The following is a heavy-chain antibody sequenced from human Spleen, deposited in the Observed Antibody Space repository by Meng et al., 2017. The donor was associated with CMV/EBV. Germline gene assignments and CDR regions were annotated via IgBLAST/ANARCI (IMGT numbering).Heavy chain of an antibody. CDR2: IKQDGSEK. V-gene: IGHV3-7*01. Sequence: GGSLRLSCAASGFTFTNYWMNWVRQAPGKGLEWVASIKQDGSEKYYVDSVKGRFTVSRDNALNSLYLQMNSLRAEDTAVYYCARSGSSWYVSPENWYFDLWGRGTLVTVSS. D-gene: IGHD6-13*01. CDR3: ARSGSSWYVSPENWYFDL. CDR1: GFTFTNYW. J-gene: IGHJ2*01.